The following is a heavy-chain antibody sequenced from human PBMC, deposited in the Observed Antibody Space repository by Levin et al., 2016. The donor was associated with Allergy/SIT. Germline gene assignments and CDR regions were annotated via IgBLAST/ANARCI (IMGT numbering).Heavy chain of an antibody. CDR1: GYTFNTYD. CDR2: MNPNSGNT. V-gene: IGHV1-8*01. D-gene: IGHD2-15*01. J-gene: IGHJ4*02. Sequence: ASVKVSCKASGYTFNTYDINWVRQAPGQGLEWMGWMNPNSGNTGYAQKFQGRVTMTSDTSINTAHMELRSVTAADTAVYYCARERDSGGSRFFDSWGQGSLVTVSS. CDR3: ARERDSGGSRFFDS.